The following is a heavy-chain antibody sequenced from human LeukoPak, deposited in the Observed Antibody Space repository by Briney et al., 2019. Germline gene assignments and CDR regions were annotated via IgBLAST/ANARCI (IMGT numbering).Heavy chain of an antibody. CDR2: INWNGGST. V-gene: IGHV3-20*04. Sequence: PAGTLRLSCAASGFTFDDYGMSWVRQAPGKGLEWVSGINWNGGSTGYADSVKGRFTISRDNAKNSLYLQMNSLRAEDTALYYCARVSGLGSYYDSSGYPDYWGQGTLVTVSS. D-gene: IGHD3-22*01. CDR3: ARVSGLGSYYDSSGYPDY. J-gene: IGHJ4*02. CDR1: GFTFDDYG.